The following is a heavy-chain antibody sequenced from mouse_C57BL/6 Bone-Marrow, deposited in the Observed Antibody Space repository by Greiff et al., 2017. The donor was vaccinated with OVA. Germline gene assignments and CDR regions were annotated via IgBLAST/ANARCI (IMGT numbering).Heavy chain of an antibody. V-gene: IGHV1-53*01. CDR1: GYTFTSYW. J-gene: IGHJ4*01. Sequence: QVQLQQPGTELVKPGASVKLSCKASGYTFTSYWMHWVKQRPGQGLEWIGNINPSNGGTNYNEKFKSKATLTVDKSSSTAYMQLSSLTSEDSAVYYVARGGGYGSSSYAMDYWGQGTSVTVSS. CDR3: ARGGGYGSSSYAMDY. D-gene: IGHD1-1*01. CDR2: INPSNGGT.